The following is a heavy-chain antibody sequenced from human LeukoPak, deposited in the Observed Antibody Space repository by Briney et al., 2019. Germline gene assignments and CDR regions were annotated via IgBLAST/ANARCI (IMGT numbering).Heavy chain of an antibody. J-gene: IGHJ4*02. V-gene: IGHV4-59*08. D-gene: IGHD6-13*01. CDR3: ASLGAAAGTLDY. CDR1: GGSISSYY. CDR2: IYYSGST. Sequence: SETLSLTCTVSGGSISSYYWSWIRQPPGKGLEWIGYIYYSGSTNYNPSLKSRVTISVDTSKNQFSLKLSSVTAADTAVYYCASLGAAAGTLDYWGQGTLVTVSS.